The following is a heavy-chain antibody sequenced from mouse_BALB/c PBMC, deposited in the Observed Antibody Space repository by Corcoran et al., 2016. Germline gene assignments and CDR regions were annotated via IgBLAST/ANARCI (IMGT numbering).Heavy chain of an antibody. CDR1: GYTFSSYW. V-gene: IGHV1-9*01. CDR2: ILPGSGST. D-gene: IGHD4-1*01. Sequence: QVQLQQSGAELMKPGASVKISCKATGYTFSSYWIEWVKQRPGHGLEWIGEILPGSGSTNYNEKFKGKATFTADTSSNTAYMQLSSLTSEDSAVYYCARVTGTPYWYFDVWGAGTTVTVSS. CDR3: ARVTGTPYWYFDV. J-gene: IGHJ1*01.